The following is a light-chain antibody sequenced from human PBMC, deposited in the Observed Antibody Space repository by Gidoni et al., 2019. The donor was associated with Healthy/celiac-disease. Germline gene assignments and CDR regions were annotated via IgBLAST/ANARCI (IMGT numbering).Light chain of an antibody. J-gene: IGKJ1*01. CDR3: QQYNNWPPWT. Sequence: ETVMTQSPATLSVSPGERATLSCRASQSVSSTLAWYQQKPGQAPRLLIFGASTRATGIPARFSGSGSGTEFTLTISSLQSEDFAVYYCQQYNNWPPWTFXXXTKVEIK. CDR1: QSVSST. CDR2: GAS. V-gene: IGKV3-15*01.